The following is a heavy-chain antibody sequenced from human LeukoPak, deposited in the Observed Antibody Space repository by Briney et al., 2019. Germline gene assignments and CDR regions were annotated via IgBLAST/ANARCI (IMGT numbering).Heavy chain of an antibody. CDR3: VRDGTRRGEFDY. CDR1: GDSISSNTYC. D-gene: IGHD3-10*01. Sequence: SETLSLTFTVSGDSISSNTYCWGWIRRPPGKGLEWIASIYSSGSTFYNPSLNNGVTISLDMSKNQFSLRLSSATAADTAVYYCVRDGTRRGEFDYWGQGTPVTVSS. CDR2: IYSSGST. J-gene: IGHJ4*02. V-gene: IGHV4-39*07.